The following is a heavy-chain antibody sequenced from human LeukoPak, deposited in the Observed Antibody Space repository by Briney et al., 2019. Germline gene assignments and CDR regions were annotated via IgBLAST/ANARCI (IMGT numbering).Heavy chain of an antibody. Sequence: GGSLRLSCAASGFTFSTYTMNWVRQAPGKGLEWVSSISSSSSYIYYADSVKGRFTISRDNAKNSLYLQMNSLGAEDTAVYYCARVSSYYYNYDMDVWGQGTTVTVSS. J-gene: IGHJ6*02. CDR1: GFTFSTYT. V-gene: IGHV3-21*01. CDR3: ARVSSYYYNYDMDV. CDR2: ISSSSSYI. D-gene: IGHD2-2*01.